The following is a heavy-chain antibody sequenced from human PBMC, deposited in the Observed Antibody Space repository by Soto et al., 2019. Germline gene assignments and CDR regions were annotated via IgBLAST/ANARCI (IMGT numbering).Heavy chain of an antibody. Sequence: GGSLRLSCAASGFPFSSYGMHWVRKAPGKGLEGVAVISYEGSNKYYADSVKGRFTISRDNSKNTLYLQMNSLRADVTAVYYGAKLLFGDIIDYWGQGTLVTVSS. CDR2: ISYEGSNK. CDR3: AKLLFGDIIDY. V-gene: IGHV3-30*18. D-gene: IGHD4-17*01. CDR1: GFPFSSYG. J-gene: IGHJ4*02.